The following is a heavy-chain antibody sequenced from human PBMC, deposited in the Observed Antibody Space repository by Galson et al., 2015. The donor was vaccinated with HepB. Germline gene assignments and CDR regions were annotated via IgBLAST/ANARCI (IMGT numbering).Heavy chain of an antibody. CDR2: VRSKSNNYET. CDR1: GFPFSGSA. J-gene: IGHJ6*02. CDR3: ARHSSTGWPNYFQYYGLDV. Sequence: SLRLSCAASGFPFSGSAMRWVRQASGKGLEWVGRVRSKSNNYETAYAASVKGRFTISRDDSKNSAYLQMNSLKTEDTAVYFCARHSSTGWPNYFQYYGLDVWGQGTTVTVSS. D-gene: IGHD6-19*01. V-gene: IGHV3-73*01.